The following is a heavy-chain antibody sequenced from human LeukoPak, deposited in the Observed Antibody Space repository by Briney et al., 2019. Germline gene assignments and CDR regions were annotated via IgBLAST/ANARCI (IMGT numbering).Heavy chain of an antibody. V-gene: IGHV4-59*01. D-gene: IGHD1-26*01. Sequence: SETLSLTCTVSGGSISSYYWSWIRQPPGKGLEWIGYIYYSGSTNYNPSLKSRVTISVDTSKNQFSLKLSSVTAADTAVYYCARGGQWELPDYWGQGTLVTVSS. CDR3: ARGGQWELPDY. CDR1: GGSISSYY. J-gene: IGHJ4*02. CDR2: IYYSGST.